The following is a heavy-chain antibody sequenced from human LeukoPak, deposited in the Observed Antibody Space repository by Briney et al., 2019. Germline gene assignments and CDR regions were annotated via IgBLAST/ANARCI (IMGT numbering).Heavy chain of an antibody. Sequence: GASVKVSCKASGYTFTSYGISWVRQAPGQGLEWMGWISAYNGNTNYAQKLQGRVTITRDTSASTAYMELRSLRSEDTAMYYCATALRLEALDLWGHGTMVTVSS. D-gene: IGHD3-16*01. CDR2: ISAYNGNT. J-gene: IGHJ3*01. V-gene: IGHV1-18*01. CDR3: ATALRLEALDL. CDR1: GYTFTSYG.